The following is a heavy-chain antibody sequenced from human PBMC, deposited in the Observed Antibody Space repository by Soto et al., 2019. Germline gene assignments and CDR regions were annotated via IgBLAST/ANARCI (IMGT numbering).Heavy chain of an antibody. CDR3: GRGGDYGSGRVDY. CDR1: GFSLSSYW. J-gene: IGHJ4*02. CDR2: VNSDGSNT. D-gene: IGHD3-10*01. V-gene: IGHV3-74*01. Sequence: EVQLVESGGGSVQPGGSLRLSCAASGFSLSSYWMHWVRQAPGKGLVWVSRVNSDGSNTTYADSVKGRFTISRDNAKNTLYLQMNSLRVEDTAMYYCGRGGDYGSGRVDYWGQGTLVTVSS.